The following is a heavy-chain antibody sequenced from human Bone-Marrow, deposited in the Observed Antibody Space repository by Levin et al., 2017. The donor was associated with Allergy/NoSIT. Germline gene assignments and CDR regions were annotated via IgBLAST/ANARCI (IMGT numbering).Heavy chain of an antibody. CDR2: ISHDGSII. D-gene: IGHD5-12*01. CDR3: AKIGYGFSLGNGFDV. Sequence: HPGGSLRLSCAASGFVFSVYSTLWVRQAPGRGLEWVAAISHDGSIISYTDSVKGRFTVSRDNSKKELYLQMSSLRTEDTAIYFCAKIGYGFSLGNGFDVWGQGTQVTVSS. V-gene: IGHV3-30-3*01. J-gene: IGHJ4*02. CDR1: GFVFSVYS.